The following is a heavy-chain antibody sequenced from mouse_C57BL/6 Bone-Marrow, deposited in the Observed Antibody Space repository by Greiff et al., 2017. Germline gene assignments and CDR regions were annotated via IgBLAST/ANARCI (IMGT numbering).Heavy chain of an antibody. J-gene: IGHJ2*01. CDR3: VRHGDDYDGVFDY. CDR2: IRSKSNNYAT. V-gene: IGHV10-1*01. D-gene: IGHD2-4*01. CDR1: GFSFNTYA. Sequence: EVKVVESGGGLVQPKGSLKLSCAASGFSFNTYAMNWVRQAPGKGLEWVARIRSKSNNYATYYADSVKDRFTISRDDSESMLYLQMNNLKTEDTAMYYCVRHGDDYDGVFDYWGQGTTLTVSS.